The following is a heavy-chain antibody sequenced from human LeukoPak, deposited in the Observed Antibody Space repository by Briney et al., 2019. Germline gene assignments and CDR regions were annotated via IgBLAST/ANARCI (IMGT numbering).Heavy chain of an antibody. CDR3: AGGIAAAERF. Sequence: GGTLRLSCAASGFTFSSYGMNWVRQAPGKGLEWVSSISSSSSYIYYADSVKGRFTISRDNAKNSLYLQMNSLRAEDTAVYYCAGGIAAAERFWGQGTLVTVSS. V-gene: IGHV3-21*01. CDR2: ISSSSSYI. D-gene: IGHD6-13*01. CDR1: GFTFSSYG. J-gene: IGHJ4*02.